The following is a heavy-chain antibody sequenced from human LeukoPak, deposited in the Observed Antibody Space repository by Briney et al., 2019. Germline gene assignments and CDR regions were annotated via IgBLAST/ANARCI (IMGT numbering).Heavy chain of an antibody. CDR2: IIPIFGTA. V-gene: IGHV1-69*13. J-gene: IGHJ5*02. CDR1: GGTFSSYA. CDR3: ASSPDRYCSGGSCYINRQLWLQP. D-gene: IGHD2-15*01. Sequence: SVKVSCQASGGTFSSYAISWVRQAPGQGLEWMGGIIPIFGTANYAQKFPGRVTITADESTSTAYMELSSLRSEDTAVYYCASSPDRYCSGGSCYINRQLWLQPWGQGTLVTVPS.